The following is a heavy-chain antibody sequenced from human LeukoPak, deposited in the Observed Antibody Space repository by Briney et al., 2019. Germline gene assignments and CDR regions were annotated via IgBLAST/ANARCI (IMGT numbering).Heavy chain of an antibody. V-gene: IGHV4-39*01. D-gene: IGHD6-19*01. Sequence: RSSETLSLTCTVSGGSISSSSYYWGWIRQPPGKGLEWIGSIYYSGSTYYNPSLKSRVTISVDTSKNQFSLKLSSVTAADTAVYYCARPPTRYSSGWYYFDYWGQGTLVTVSS. CDR3: ARPPTRYSSGWYYFDY. CDR1: GGSISSSSYY. J-gene: IGHJ4*02. CDR2: IYYSGST.